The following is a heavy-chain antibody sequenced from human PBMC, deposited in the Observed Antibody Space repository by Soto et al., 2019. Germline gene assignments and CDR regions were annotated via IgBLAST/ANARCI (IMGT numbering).Heavy chain of an antibody. CDR2: ISGSGGST. V-gene: IGHV3-23*01. CDR3: ASPVSSSSLNHYAFDI. Sequence: EVQLLESGGGLVQPGGSLRLSCAASGFTFSSYAMSWVRQAPGKGLEWVSAISGSGGSTYYADSVKGRFTISRDNSKNTLYLQMNRLRAEDTAVYYCASPVSSSSLNHYAFDIWGQGTMVTVAS. D-gene: IGHD6-13*01. J-gene: IGHJ3*02. CDR1: GFTFSSYA.